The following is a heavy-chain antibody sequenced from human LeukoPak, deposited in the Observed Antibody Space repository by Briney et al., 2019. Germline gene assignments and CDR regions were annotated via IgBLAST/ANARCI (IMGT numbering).Heavy chain of an antibody. CDR1: GGTFSSYA. Sequence: ASVKVSCKASGGTFSSYAISWVRQAPGQGLEWMGRIIPILGIANYAQKFQGRVTITADKSTSTAYMELSSLRSEDTAVYYCARGRLYDTRAGYGMDVRGQGTTVTVSS. V-gene: IGHV1-69*04. CDR2: IIPILGIA. CDR3: ARGRLYDTRAGYGMDV. J-gene: IGHJ6*02. D-gene: IGHD3-22*01.